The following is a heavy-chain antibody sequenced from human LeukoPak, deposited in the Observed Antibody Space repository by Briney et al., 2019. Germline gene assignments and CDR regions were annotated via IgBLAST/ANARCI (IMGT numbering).Heavy chain of an antibody. D-gene: IGHD1-26*01. CDR1: GGSISSGDYY. CDR2: IYYSGST. V-gene: IGHV4-30-4*01. CDR3: ARGELTYRAWPDY. Sequence: PSQTLSLTCTVSGGSISSGDYYWSWIRQPPGKGLEWIGYIYYSGSTYYNPSLKNRVTISVDTSKNQFSLKLSSVTAADTAVYYCARGELTYRAWPDYWGQGTLVTVSS. J-gene: IGHJ4*02.